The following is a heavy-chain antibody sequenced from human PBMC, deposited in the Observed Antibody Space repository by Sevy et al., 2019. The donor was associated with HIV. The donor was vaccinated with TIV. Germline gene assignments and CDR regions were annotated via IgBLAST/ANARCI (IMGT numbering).Heavy chain of an antibody. J-gene: IGHJ5*02. V-gene: IGHV4-38-2*01. D-gene: IGHD6-13*01. CDR2: IYHSVST. CDR3: ARAVVAAAVDNWFDP. CDR1: GYSISSGYY. Sequence: ETMSLTCAVSGYSISSGYYWGWIRQPPGKGLEWIGSIYHSVSTYYNPSLKSRVTISVDTSKNQFSLKLSSVTAADTAVYFCARAVVAAAVDNWFDPWGQGTLVTVSS.